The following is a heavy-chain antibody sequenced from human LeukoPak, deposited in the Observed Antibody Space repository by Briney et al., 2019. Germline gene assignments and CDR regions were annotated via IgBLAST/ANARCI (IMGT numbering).Heavy chain of an antibody. Sequence: PGGSLRLSCAASGFPFSDHYMSWIRLAPGKGLEWVSYISSCGSYTHYAAPVKGRFTISIDNAKNSLYLQMNSLRAEDTAVYYCARDLYSSSWYSVLPDYWGQGTLVTVSS. CDR2: ISSCGSYT. D-gene: IGHD6-13*01. CDR1: GFPFSDHY. V-gene: IGHV3-11*05. CDR3: ARDLYSSSWYSVLPDY. J-gene: IGHJ4*02.